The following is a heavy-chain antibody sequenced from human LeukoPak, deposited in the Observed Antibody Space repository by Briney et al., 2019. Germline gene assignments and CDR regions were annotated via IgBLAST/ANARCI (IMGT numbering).Heavy chain of an antibody. Sequence: GRSLRLSCAASGFTFRSYGMHWVRQAPGKGLEWVAVISYDGSDKYYADSVKGRFTISRGNSKNTLYLQMNSLRAEDTAVYYCAKDLTGNPTIDYWGQGTLVTVSS. CDR1: GFTFRSYG. J-gene: IGHJ4*02. D-gene: IGHD2-8*02. V-gene: IGHV3-30*18. CDR3: AKDLTGNPTIDY. CDR2: ISYDGSDK.